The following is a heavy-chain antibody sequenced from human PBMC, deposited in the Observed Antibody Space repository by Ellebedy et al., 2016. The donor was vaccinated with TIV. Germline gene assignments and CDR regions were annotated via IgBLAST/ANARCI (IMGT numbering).Heavy chain of an antibody. V-gene: IGHV3-23*01. D-gene: IGHD2-2*02. Sequence: GESLKISXAASGFTFSSYAMSWVRQAPGKGLEWVSAISGSGGSTYYADSVKGRFTISRDNSKNTLYLQMNSLRAEDTAVYYCAKDGSTYCSSTSCYKSYYYMDVWGKGTTVTVSS. CDR2: ISGSGGST. CDR1: GFTFSSYA. J-gene: IGHJ6*03. CDR3: AKDGSTYCSSTSCYKSYYYMDV.